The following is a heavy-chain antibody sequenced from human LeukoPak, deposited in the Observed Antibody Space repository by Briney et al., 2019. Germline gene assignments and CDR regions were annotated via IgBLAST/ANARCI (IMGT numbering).Heavy chain of an antibody. J-gene: IGHJ4*02. Sequence: PSETLSLTCAVSGGSISSSNWWSWVRQPPGKGLEWIGEIYHSGSTNYNPSLKSRVTMSVDKSKNQFSLKLSSVTAADTAVYYCARDDPSYYGSGSYLAYWGQGTLVTVSS. CDR1: GGSISSSNW. CDR3: ARDDPSYYGSGSYLAY. V-gene: IGHV4-4*02. D-gene: IGHD3-10*01. CDR2: IYHSGST.